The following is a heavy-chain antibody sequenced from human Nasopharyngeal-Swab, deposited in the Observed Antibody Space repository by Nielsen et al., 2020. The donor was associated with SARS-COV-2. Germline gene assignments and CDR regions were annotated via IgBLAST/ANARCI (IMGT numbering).Heavy chain of an antibody. Sequence: GGSLRLSCAASGFTFADYWMHWVRQAPGKGLVWVSRINSDGSGTTYADSVRGRFTTSRDNAKNTLYLQLNGLRVEDTAVYFCTRTPSVGYAMDVWGQGTTVTVSS. J-gene: IGHJ6*02. D-gene: IGHD3-3*01. CDR1: GFTFADYW. CDR3: TRTPSVGYAMDV. CDR2: INSDGSGT. V-gene: IGHV3-74*01.